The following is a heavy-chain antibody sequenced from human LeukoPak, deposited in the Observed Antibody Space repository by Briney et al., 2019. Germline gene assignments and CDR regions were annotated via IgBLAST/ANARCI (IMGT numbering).Heavy chain of an antibody. CDR2: IGVTGDT. D-gene: IGHD2-15*01. V-gene: IGHV3-13*01. Sequence: GGSLRLSCAASGFTFSKDDFHWVRQAPGKGLEWVAAIGVTGDTYYADSVKGRFTISREDAANALYLQMRSLGAGDTALYYCTKEFCGRRAALAGGSYFDFRGPCALVNVFS. CDR3: TKEFCGRRAALAGGSYFDF. J-gene: IGHJ2*01. CDR1: GFTFSKDD.